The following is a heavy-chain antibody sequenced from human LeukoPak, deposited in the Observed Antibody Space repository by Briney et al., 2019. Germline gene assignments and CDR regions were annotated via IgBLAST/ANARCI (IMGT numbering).Heavy chain of an antibody. Sequence: SETLSLTCTVSGGSISSYYRSWIRQPPGKGLEWIGYIYYSGSTNYNPSLKSRVTISVDTSKNQFSLKLSSVTAADTAVYYCASFYCGGDCYAKLWGQGTLVTVSS. CDR1: GGSISSYY. V-gene: IGHV4-59*01. CDR3: ASFYCGGDCYAKL. CDR2: IYYSGST. J-gene: IGHJ4*02. D-gene: IGHD2-21*02.